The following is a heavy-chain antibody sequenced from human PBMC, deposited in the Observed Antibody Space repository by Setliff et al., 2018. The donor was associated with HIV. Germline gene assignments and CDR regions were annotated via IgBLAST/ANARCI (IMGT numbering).Heavy chain of an antibody. V-gene: IGHV4-59*08. D-gene: IGHD3-22*01. CDR2: IFYTGST. CDR3: GRQVPVPGVAVTPSDY. Sequence: SETLSLTCTVSGGSISSYYWTWLRQFPGKGLEWIGFIFYTGSTTYNPSLNSRVTISVDTSKNQFSLKVTSVTAADTAVYYCGRQVPVPGVAVTPSDYWGQGTLVTV. J-gene: IGHJ4*02. CDR1: GGSISSYY.